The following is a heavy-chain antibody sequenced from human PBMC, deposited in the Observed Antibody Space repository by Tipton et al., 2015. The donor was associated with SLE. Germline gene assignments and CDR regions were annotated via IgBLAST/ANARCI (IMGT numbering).Heavy chain of an antibody. CDR2: ISYDGSNE. D-gene: IGHD3-3*01. CDR1: GFTFSHYA. V-gene: IGHV3-30-3*01. J-gene: IGHJ3*02. CDR3: AKEKRDYNFWSGDVFDI. Sequence: SLRLSCAASGFTFSHYAMHWVRQAPGKGLEWVALISYDGSNEYYADSMKGRFTISRDNSKNTLYLQMNSLRAEDTAVYYCAKEKRDYNFWSGDVFDIWGQGTMVTVSS.